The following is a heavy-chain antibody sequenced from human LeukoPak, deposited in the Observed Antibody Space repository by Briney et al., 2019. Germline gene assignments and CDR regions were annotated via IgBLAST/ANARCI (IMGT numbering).Heavy chain of an antibody. CDR1: TXXXXS. CDR2: ISSSSSYI. D-gene: IGHD2-2*01. V-gene: IGHV3-21*01. CDR3: ARETAARMDC. Sequence: TXXXXSMXWVRQAPGKGLEWVSSISSSSSYIYYADSVKGRFTISRDNAKNSLYLQMNSLRAEDTAVYYCARETAARMDCWGQGTLVTVSS. J-gene: IGHJ4*02.